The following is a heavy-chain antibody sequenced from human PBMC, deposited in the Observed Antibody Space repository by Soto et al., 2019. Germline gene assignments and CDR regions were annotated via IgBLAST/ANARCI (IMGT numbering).Heavy chain of an antibody. CDR3: ARGYCSGNSCYSGGY. Sequence: EVQLVESGGGVVQPGGSLRLSCAASGFIFSNYEMNWVRQAPGKGLEWVSYISGNGNTIYQVDSLKGRFTISRDNAKSLLYLEMHSLRAEDTAVYYCARGYCSGNSCYSGGYWGQGILVTVSP. J-gene: IGHJ4*02. D-gene: IGHD2-15*01. CDR2: ISGNGNTI. CDR1: GFIFSNYE. V-gene: IGHV3-48*03.